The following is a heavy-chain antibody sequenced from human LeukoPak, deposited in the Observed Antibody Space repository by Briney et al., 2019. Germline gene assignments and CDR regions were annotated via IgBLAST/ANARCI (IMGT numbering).Heavy chain of an antibody. CDR3: IRDFRSADL. CDR2: IYVDGRTT. Sequence: GGSLRLSCVASGFTFSNYWMHWVRQPPGKGLVWVSRIYVDGRTTNYADSVKGRLTISRDNAKNTVYLEMNGLSVEDTATYYCIRDFRSADLWGQGTLVTVTS. J-gene: IGHJ5*02. V-gene: IGHV3-74*01. CDR1: GFTFSNYW.